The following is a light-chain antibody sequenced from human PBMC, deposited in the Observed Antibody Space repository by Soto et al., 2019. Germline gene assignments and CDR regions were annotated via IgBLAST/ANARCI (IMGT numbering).Light chain of an antibody. CDR3: QQRSNWPPWT. V-gene: IGKV3-11*01. J-gene: IGKJ1*01. CDR1: QSVSSS. Sequence: EIVLTQSPATLSLSPGERATLSCRASQSVSSSLAWYQQKPGQAPRLLIYDASNRATGIPARFSGSGSGTDFTLTISSIEPEDFAVYYCQQRSNWPPWTFGQGTKVEIK. CDR2: DAS.